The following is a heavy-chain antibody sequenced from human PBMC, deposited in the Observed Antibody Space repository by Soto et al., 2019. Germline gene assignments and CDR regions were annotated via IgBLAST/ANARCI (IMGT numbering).Heavy chain of an antibody. V-gene: IGHV4-34*01. CDR3: ARRMLINCSGGSCYSGDAFDI. D-gene: IGHD2-15*01. Sequence: SETLSLTCTVSGGSISGYYWSWIRQPPGKGLEWIGEINHSGSTNYNPSLKSRVTISVDTSKNQFSLKLSSVTAADTAVYYCARRMLINCSGGSCYSGDAFDIWGQGTMVTVSS. J-gene: IGHJ3*02. CDR1: GGSISGYY. CDR2: INHSGST.